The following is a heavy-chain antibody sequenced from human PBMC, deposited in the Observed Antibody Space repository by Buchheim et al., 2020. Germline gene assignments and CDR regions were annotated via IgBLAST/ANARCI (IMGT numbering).Heavy chain of an antibody. J-gene: IGHJ6*02. CDR2: ISYDGSNK. CDR3: ARDPLAYCGGDCYNYYYGMDV. Sequence: QVQLVESGGGVVQPGRSLRLSCAASGFTFSSYAMHWVRQAPGKGLEWVAVISYDGSNKYYADSVKGRFTIYRDNSKNTLYLQMNSLRAEDTAVYYCARDPLAYCGGDCYNYYYGMDVWGQGTT. D-gene: IGHD2-21*01. CDR1: GFTFSSYA. V-gene: IGHV3-30*04.